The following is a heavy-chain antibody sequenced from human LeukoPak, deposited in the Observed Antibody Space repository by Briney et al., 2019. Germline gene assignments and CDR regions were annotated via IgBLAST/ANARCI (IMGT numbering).Heavy chain of an antibody. CDR1: GFNFRNYG. D-gene: IGHD6-13*01. CDR3: AKGGTGDSKDY. CDR2: IRYDGSNK. V-gene: IGHV3-30*02. J-gene: IGHJ4*02. Sequence: GGSLRLPCSASGFNFRNYGMHWLRQAPGKGLEWVVFIRYDGSNKYYADSVKGRFTHSRDNSKNTRHLQMNSLRAEDTAVYYCAKGGTGDSKDYWGQGTLVTVSS.